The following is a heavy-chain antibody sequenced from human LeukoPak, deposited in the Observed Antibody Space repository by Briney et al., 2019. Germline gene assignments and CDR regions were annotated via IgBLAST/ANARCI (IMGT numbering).Heavy chain of an antibody. CDR2: INHSGST. Sequence: PSETLSLTCAVYGGSFSGYYWSWIRQPPGKGPEWIGEINHSGSTNYNPSLKSRVTISVDTSKNQFSLKLSSVTAADTAVYYCARGKGYCSSTSCYADYYYYMDVWGKGTTVTVSS. CDR3: ARGKGYCSSTSCYADYYYYMDV. CDR1: GGSFSGYY. V-gene: IGHV4-34*01. J-gene: IGHJ6*03. D-gene: IGHD2-2*01.